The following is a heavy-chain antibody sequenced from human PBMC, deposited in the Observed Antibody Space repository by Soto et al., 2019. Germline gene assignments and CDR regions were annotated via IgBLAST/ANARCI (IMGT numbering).Heavy chain of an antibody. D-gene: IGHD6-6*01. CDR1: GGSFSGYY. CDR3: ARERGSIAARRWFDP. V-gene: IGHV4-34*01. Sequence: PSETLSLTCAVYGGSFSGYYWSWIRQPPGKGLEWIGEINRSGSTNYNPSLKSRVTISVDTSKNQFSLKLSSVTAADTAVYYCARERGSIAARRWFDPWGQGTLVTSPQ. J-gene: IGHJ5*02. CDR2: INRSGST.